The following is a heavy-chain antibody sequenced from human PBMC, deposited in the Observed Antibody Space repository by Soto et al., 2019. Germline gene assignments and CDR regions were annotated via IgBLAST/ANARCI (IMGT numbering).Heavy chain of an antibody. V-gene: IGHV4-59*01. CDR3: ARDGIITMVRGVDNWFDP. J-gene: IGHJ5*02. CDR1: GGSISSYY. Sequence: SETLSLTCTVSGGSISSYYWSWIRQPPGKGLEWIGYIYYSGSTNYNPSLKSRVTISVDTSKNQFSLKLSSVTAADTAVHYCARDGIITMVRGVDNWFDPWGQGTLVTVSS. CDR2: IYYSGST. D-gene: IGHD3-10*01.